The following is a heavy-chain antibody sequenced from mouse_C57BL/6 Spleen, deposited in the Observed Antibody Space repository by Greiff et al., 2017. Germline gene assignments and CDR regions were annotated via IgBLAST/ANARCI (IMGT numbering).Heavy chain of an antibody. V-gene: IGHV1-64*01. CDR1: GYTFTSYW. D-gene: IGHD2-10*01. CDR3: ARSLPKVYYVDY. Sequence: QVQLLQSGAELVKPGASLKLSCTASGYTFTSYWMHWVKQRPGQGLEWIGMIHPNSGSTNYTEKVKSKATLTRDKSDSTDNMQLSSLTSEDSAVYYCARSLPKVYYVDYWGQGTTLTVSA. J-gene: IGHJ2*01. CDR2: IHPNSGST.